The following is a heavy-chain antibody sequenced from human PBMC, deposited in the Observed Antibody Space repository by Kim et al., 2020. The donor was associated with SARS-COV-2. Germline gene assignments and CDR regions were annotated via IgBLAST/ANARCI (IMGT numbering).Heavy chain of an antibody. D-gene: IGHD6-19*01. CDR3: ARDSYSSGWRVPFFDY. CDR1: GGSISSYY. J-gene: IGHJ4*02. CDR2: IYTSGST. V-gene: IGHV4-4*07. Sequence: SETLSLTCTVSGGSISSYYWSWIRQPAGKGLEWIGRIYTSGSTNYNPSLKSRVTMSVDTSKNQFSLKLSSVTAADTAVYYCARDSYSSGWRVPFFDYWGQGTLVTVSS.